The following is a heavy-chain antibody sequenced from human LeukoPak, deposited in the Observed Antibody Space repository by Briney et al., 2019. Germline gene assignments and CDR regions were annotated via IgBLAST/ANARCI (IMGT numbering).Heavy chain of an antibody. CDR3: AKNLQTSADYYGSGSPPSFFDY. V-gene: IGHV3-23*01. D-gene: IGHD3-10*01. CDR2: ISGSGGST. CDR1: GFTFSSYA. Sequence: PGGSLRLSCAASGFTFSSYAMSWVRQAPGKGLEWVSAISGSGGSTYYADSVKGRFTISRDNSKNTLYLQMNSLRAEDTAVYYCAKNLQTSADYYGSGSPPSFFDYWGQGTLVTVSS. J-gene: IGHJ4*02.